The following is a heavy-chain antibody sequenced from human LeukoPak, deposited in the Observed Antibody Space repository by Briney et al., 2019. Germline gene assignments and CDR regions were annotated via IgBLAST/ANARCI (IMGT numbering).Heavy chain of an antibody. Sequence: GGSLRLSCAASGFTFSSYEMNWVRQAPGKGLEWVAVISYDGSNKYYADSVKGRFTISRDNSKNTLYLQMNSLRAEDTAVYYCAKDRGTYYYYGMDVWGQGTTVTVSS. CDR3: AKDRGTYYYYGMDV. D-gene: IGHD1-1*01. CDR2: ISYDGSNK. J-gene: IGHJ6*02. CDR1: GFTFSSYE. V-gene: IGHV3-30*18.